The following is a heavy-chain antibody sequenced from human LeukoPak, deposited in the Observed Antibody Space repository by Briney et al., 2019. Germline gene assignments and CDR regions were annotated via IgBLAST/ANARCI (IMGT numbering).Heavy chain of an antibody. CDR3: ARSPEYYFDY. V-gene: IGHV4-31*03. CDR1: GGSISSGGYY. CDR2: IYYSGST. J-gene: IGHJ4*02. D-gene: IGHD1-14*01. Sequence: SQTLSLTCTVSGGSISSGGYYWSWIRQHPGKGLEWIGYIYYSGSTYYNPSLKSRVTISVDTSENQFSLKLTSVTAADTAVYNCARSPEYYFDYWGQGTLVTVSS.